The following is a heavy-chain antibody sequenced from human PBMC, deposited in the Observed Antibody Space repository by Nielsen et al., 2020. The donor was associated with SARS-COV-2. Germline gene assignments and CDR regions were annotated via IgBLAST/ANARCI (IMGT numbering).Heavy chain of an antibody. CDR2: ITIYNGNI. Sequence: ASVKVSCKASGYTFTSYAMNWVRQAPGQGLEWMGRITIYNGNINYSQRLQGRVTMTTDTSTRTAYMDLRSLTSNDTAVYYCARELPRQAGLGSIRWLDAWGQGTLVTVSS. V-gene: IGHV1-18*01. CDR3: ARELPRQAGLGSIRWLDA. CDR1: GYTFTSYA. J-gene: IGHJ5*02. D-gene: IGHD6-6*01.